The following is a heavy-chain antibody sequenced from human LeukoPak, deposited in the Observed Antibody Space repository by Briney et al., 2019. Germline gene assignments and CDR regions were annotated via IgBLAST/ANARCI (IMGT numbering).Heavy chain of an antibody. CDR2: ISYDGSNK. CDR3: ARDGGSVFDN. CDR1: GFTLSSYA. V-gene: IGHV3-30-3*01. Sequence: PGRCLRLSRAASGFTLSSYAMHGVRPARGKGREGVGVISYDGSNKYYADSVEARFTISRDNSKNTLYLQMNSLRAEDTGVYYCARDGGSVFDNWGQGTLVAVSS. D-gene: IGHD6-25*01. J-gene: IGHJ4*02.